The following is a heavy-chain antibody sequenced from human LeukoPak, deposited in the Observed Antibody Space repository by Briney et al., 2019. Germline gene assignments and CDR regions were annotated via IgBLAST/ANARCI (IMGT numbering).Heavy chain of an antibody. J-gene: IGHJ4*02. CDR2: ISYDGSKR. D-gene: IGHD1-26*01. V-gene: IGHV3-30-3*01. CDR1: GFTFSTYA. CDR3: APWARSNCFVY. Sequence: GGSLRLSCAASGFTFSTYAVHWVRQAPGKGLEWVAVISYDGSKRYYADSVKGRFTISRDNSKNAFLQMNSLRAEDTAVYYCAPWARSNCFVYWGQGTLVTVSS.